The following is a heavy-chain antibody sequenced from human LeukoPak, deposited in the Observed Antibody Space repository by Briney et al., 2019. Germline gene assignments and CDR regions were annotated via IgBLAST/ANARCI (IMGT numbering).Heavy chain of an antibody. V-gene: IGHV3-74*01. J-gene: IGHJ5*02. CDR1: GFTFSSYW. D-gene: IGHD1-26*01. CDR2: INSDGSST. CDR3: ARGVGGDSRFDP. Sequence: GGSLRLSCAASGFTFSSYWMHWVRQAPGKGLVWVSRINSDGSSTRYADSVKGRFTISRDNAKNTLYLQMNSLRAEDTAVYYCARGVGGDSRFDPWGQGTLVTVSS.